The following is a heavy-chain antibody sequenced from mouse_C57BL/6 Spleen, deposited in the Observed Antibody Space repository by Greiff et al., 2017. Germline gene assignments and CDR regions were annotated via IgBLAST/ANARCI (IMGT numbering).Heavy chain of an antibody. CDR2: IHPNSGST. Sequence: QVQLQQPGAELVKPGASVKLSCKASGYTFTSYWMHWVKQRPGQGLEWIGMIHPNSGSTNYNEKVKSKATLTVDKSSSTAYMQLSSLTSEDSAVYYCASITGTGFAYWGQGTLVTVSA. CDR1: GYTFTSYW. J-gene: IGHJ3*01. CDR3: ASITGTGFAY. V-gene: IGHV1-64*01. D-gene: IGHD4-1*01.